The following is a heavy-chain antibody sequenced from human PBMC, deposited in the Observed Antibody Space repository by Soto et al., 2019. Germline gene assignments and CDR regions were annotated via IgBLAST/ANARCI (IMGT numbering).Heavy chain of an antibody. D-gene: IGHD3-10*01. CDR3: ARSTYYYGSGTLGGGDY. J-gene: IGHJ4*02. V-gene: IGHV4-31*03. CDR2: IYYSGST. Sequence: QVQLQESGPGLVKPSQTLSLTCTVSGGSIGSGGYYWSWIRQHPGKGLEWIGYIYYSGSTYYNPSLKSRVTISVDTSKNQFSLKLSSLTAADTAVYYCARSTYYYGSGTLGGGDYWGQGTLVTVSS. CDR1: GGSIGSGGYY.